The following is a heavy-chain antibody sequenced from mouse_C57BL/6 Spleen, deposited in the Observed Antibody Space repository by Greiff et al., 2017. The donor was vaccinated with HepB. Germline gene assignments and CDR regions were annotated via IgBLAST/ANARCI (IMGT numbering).Heavy chain of an antibody. D-gene: IGHD3-2*02. CDR2: IDPSDSET. V-gene: IGHV1-52*01. J-gene: IGHJ4*01. CDR3: ARDAETAQALYAMDY. Sequence: QVQLKQPGAELVRPGSSVKLSCKASGYTFTSYWMHWVKQRPIQGLEWIGNIDPSDSETHYNQKFKDKATLTVDKSSSTAYMQLSSLTSEDSAVYYCARDAETAQALYAMDYWGQGTSVTVSS. CDR1: GYTFTSYW.